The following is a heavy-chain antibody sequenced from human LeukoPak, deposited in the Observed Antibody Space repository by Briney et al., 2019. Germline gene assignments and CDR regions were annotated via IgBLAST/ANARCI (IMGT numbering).Heavy chain of an antibody. CDR1: GFTLSIYW. CDR3: ARDPPFIIGTTFFDY. CDR2: ISTSSTYI. Sequence: GGSLRLSCAASGFTLSIYWMNWVRQAPGKGLEWVSSISTSSTYIYYADSVKGRFTISRDNAKNSLYLQMYSLRAEDTAVYYCARDPPFIIGTTFFDYWGQGTLVTVSS. V-gene: IGHV3-21*01. J-gene: IGHJ4*02. D-gene: IGHD1-20*01.